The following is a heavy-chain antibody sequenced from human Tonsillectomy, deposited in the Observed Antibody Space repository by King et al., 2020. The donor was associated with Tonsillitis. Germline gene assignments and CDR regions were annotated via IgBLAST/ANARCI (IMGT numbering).Heavy chain of an antibody. D-gene: IGHD6-13*01. V-gene: IGHV4-59*01. CDR2: IYYSGST. Sequence: QLQESGPGLVKPSETLSLTCTVSGGSISNYYWSWIRQPPGKGLEWIGYIYYSGSTNYNPALRRRVPMSVDTSKNKFSLKLTSVTAADTAVYYCAKAGSSSWYLLYWGQGTLVTVSS. J-gene: IGHJ4*02. CDR1: GGSISNYY. CDR3: AKAGSSSWYLLY.